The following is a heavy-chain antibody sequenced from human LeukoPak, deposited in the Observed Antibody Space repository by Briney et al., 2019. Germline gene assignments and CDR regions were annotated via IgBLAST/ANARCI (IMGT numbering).Heavy chain of an antibody. J-gene: IGHJ3*02. Sequence: GGSLRLSCAASGFTFSIAWMSWVRQAPGKGLEWVGRIKSKTDGGTTDYAAPVKGRFTISRDDSKNTLYLQMNSLKTEDTAVYYCTTDPGAEWEPQYAFDIWGQGTMVTVSS. D-gene: IGHD1-26*01. CDR1: GFTFSIAW. CDR3: TTDPGAEWEPQYAFDI. V-gene: IGHV3-15*01. CDR2: IKSKTDGGTT.